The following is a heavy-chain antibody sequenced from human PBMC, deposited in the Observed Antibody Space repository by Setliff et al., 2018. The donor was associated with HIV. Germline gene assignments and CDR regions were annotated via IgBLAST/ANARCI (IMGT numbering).Heavy chain of an antibody. D-gene: IGHD5-18*01. J-gene: IGHJ4*02. CDR2: VYNTGHT. V-gene: IGHV4-59*11. CDR1: GVSLGNHY. CDR3: SRGRTDTAMAHDY. Sequence: SETLSLTCTVSGVSLGNHYWSWIRQPPGRGLEWLGYVYNTGHTSSNPSLESRFTMSLDTSKNQVSLKVKFVTAADTAIYYCSRGRTDTAMAHDYWGQGIPVTVST.